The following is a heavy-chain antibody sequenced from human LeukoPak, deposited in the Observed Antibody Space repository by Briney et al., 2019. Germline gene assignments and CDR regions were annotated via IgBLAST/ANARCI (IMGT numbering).Heavy chain of an antibody. CDR2: ISRSSTYI. J-gene: IGHJ4*03. D-gene: IGHD3-22*01. CDR3: ARPHYYDSSGYLFDS. V-gene: IGHV3-21*01. CDR1: GFTFSSYS. Sequence: GGSLRLSCAASGFTFSSYSMNWVRQAPGKGLEWVSSISRSSTYIYYADSVKGRFTISRDNAKNSLYLQMNSLRAEDTAVYYCARPHYYDSSGYLFDSWGQGTTVTVSS.